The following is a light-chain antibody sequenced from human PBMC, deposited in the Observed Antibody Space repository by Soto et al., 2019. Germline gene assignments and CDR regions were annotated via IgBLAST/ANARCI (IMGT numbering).Light chain of an antibody. CDR3: GTWDSSLSAV. Sequence: QSVLTQPPSVSAAPGQKVTIYCSGSSSNIGSNFVSWYQQPPGTAPKLLIYEDNKRPSGIPDRFSGSKSGTSATLGITGLQTGDEADYYCGTWDSSLSAVFGGGTKVTVL. CDR1: SSNIGSNF. CDR2: EDN. J-gene: IGLJ2*01. V-gene: IGLV1-51*01.